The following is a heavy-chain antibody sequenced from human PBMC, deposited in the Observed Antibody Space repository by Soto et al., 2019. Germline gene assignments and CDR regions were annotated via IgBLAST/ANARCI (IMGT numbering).Heavy chain of an antibody. D-gene: IGHD2-2*01. CDR1: VFTFSSYG. CDR3: ARVGYCRSTSCYRYGMEV. Sequence: WGSLRITCASSVFTFSSYGMHWVRQAPGKGLEWVPVIWYDGSNKCYADSVKGRFTISRDNSKNTLYLQMNSLRAEDTAVYYCARVGYCRSTSCYRYGMEVWGQGTTVTVSS. V-gene: IGHV3-33*01. CDR2: IWYDGSNK. J-gene: IGHJ6*02.